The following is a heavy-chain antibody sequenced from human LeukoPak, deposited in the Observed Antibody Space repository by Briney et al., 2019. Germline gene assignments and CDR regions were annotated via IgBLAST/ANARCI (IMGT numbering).Heavy chain of an antibody. CDR2: IRSKTYGGTT. CDR1: GFTFGDYV. CDR3: TRDRRPQYHDFWSGYNPSGFDY. D-gene: IGHD3-3*01. V-gene: IGHV3-49*04. Sequence: YPGGSLRLSCTASGFTFGDYVMSWVRQAPGKGLEWVGFIRSKTYGGTTEYAASVKGRFIISRDDSKSLAYLQMNSLKTEDTAMYYCTRDRRPQYHDFWSGYNPSGFDYWGQGTLVTVSS. J-gene: IGHJ4*02.